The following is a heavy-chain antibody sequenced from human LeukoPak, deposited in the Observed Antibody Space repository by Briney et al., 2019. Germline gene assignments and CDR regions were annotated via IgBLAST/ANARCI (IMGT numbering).Heavy chain of an antibody. CDR2: IYGSGST. CDR1: GGAISTFY. Sequence: SETLSLTCTVSGGAISTFYWSWIRQPPGKGLEWIGYIYGSGSTDYNPSLKSRVTISVDTSNNQFSLKLSSVTAADTAVYYCARGGPRTIFGVVIIGDWFDPWGQGTLVTVSS. J-gene: IGHJ5*02. D-gene: IGHD3-3*01. V-gene: IGHV4-59*12. CDR3: ARGGPRTIFGVVIIGDWFDP.